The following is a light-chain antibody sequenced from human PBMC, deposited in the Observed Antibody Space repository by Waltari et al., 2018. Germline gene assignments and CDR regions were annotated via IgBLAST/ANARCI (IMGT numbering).Light chain of an antibody. V-gene: IGKV1-39*01. CDR3: QQTYSSPLT. CDR1: QSISSY. CDR2: GAS. Sequence: DIQMTQSPSSLSASVGDRVTITCLASQSISSYLNWYQQKPGKAPKLLIYGASSLRGGAPSRFSGSRSGTDFTLTISSLQPEDFASYYCQQTYSSPLTFGPGTKLDIK. J-gene: IGKJ3*01.